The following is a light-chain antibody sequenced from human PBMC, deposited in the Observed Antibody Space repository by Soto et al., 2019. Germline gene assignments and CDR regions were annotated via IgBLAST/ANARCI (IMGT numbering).Light chain of an antibody. V-gene: IGKV1-39*01. CDR2: AAY. Sequence: DIQMTQSPSSLSAFVGDRVTITCRASQSISTYLNWYQQTPGKAPKLLIYAAYRLKSGVPSRFSGSGSGTDFTLTISNLQPEDFATYYWQQIYSTLWTFGQGTKVEIK. J-gene: IGKJ1*01. CDR3: QQIYSTLWT. CDR1: QSISTY.